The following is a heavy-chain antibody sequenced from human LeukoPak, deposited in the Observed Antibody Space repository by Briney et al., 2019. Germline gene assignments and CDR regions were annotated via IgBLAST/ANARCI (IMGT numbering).Heavy chain of an antibody. J-gene: IGHJ3*02. CDR1: SGSISSSSSD. Sequence: SETLSLTCTVSSGSISSSSSDWGWIRQPPGTGLEWIGSIFYRGSTYYNPSLKSRVTISIDTSKNQFSLKLSSVTAADTAVYYCARHKSWWELHAFDIWGQGTLGTVSS. V-gene: IGHV4-39*01. CDR2: IFYRGST. CDR3: ARHKSWWELHAFDI. D-gene: IGHD4-23*01.